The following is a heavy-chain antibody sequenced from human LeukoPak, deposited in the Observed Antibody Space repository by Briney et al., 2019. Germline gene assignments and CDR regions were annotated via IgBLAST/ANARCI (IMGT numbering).Heavy chain of an antibody. V-gene: IGHV4-39*01. CDR2: VFHTGST. CDR3: VRRHESRTYSFDK. J-gene: IGHJ4*02. Sequence: TSSETLSLTCTVSGDSISSYNYYWGWIRQPPGKGLEWIGNVFHTGSTYYNPSLTSRLSISVDTSREQFSLTLSSVTAADTAVYYCVRRHESRTYSFDKWGQGTLVTVSS. D-gene: IGHD3-22*01. CDR1: GDSISSYNYY.